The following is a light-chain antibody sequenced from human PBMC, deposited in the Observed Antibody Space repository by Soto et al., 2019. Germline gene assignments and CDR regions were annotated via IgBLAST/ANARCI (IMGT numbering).Light chain of an antibody. CDR1: QDISKF. J-gene: IGKJ3*01. CDR3: QQYDNRPFT. CDR2: AAS. V-gene: IGKV1-33*01. Sequence: DIQMTQSPSSLSASVGDRVSFTCQASQDISKFFNWYQHKPGQAPSLLIYAASKSQFGVPSRFSGSGSGTDFTFTISSLQPEDNATYYCQQYDNRPFTVGPGTKVDVK.